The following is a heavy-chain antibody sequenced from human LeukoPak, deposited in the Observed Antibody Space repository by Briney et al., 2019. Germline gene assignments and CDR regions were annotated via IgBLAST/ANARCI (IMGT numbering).Heavy chain of an antibody. CDR2: IYYSGST. V-gene: IGHV4-39*01. CDR3: ARQGDSNGYSTLDY. Sequence: SETLSLTCTVSGGSISSSSYYWGWIRQPPGKGLEWIGSIYYSGSTYYNPSLKSRVTISVDTSKNQFSLKLSSVTAADTAVYYCARQGDSNGYSTLDYWGQGILVTVSS. J-gene: IGHJ4*02. CDR1: GGSISSSSYY. D-gene: IGHD3-22*01.